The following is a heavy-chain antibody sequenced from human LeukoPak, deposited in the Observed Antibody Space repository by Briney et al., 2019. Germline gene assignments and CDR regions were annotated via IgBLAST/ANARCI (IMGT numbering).Heavy chain of an antibody. V-gene: IGHV3-33*01. CDR1: GFTFSSYG. CDR3: AGYYYYYGMDV. CDR2: IWYDGSNK. Sequence: GGSLRLSCAASGFTFSSYGMHWVRQAPGKGLEWVAVIWYDGSNKYYADSVKGRFTISRDNAKNSLYLQMNSLRDEDTAVYYCAGYYYYYGMDVWGQGTTVTVSS. J-gene: IGHJ6*02.